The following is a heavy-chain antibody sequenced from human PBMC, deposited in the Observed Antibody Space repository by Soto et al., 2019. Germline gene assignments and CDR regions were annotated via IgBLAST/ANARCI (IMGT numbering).Heavy chain of an antibody. V-gene: IGHV1-18*04. Sequence: QVQLVQSGPEVKKPGASVKVSCKASGYTFGSYGIAWVRQAPGQGLEWMGWISGYNGETNYAQNLQGRVTMTIDTSTSTAYMELRSLRSDDTAVYYCARVGSYPPHNRFDPWGQGTLVTVSS. D-gene: IGHD3-10*01. J-gene: IGHJ5*02. CDR2: ISGYNGET. CDR3: ARVGSYPPHNRFDP. CDR1: GYTFGSYG.